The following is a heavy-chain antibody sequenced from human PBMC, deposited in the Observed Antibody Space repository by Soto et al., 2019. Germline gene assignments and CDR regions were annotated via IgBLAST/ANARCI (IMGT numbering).Heavy chain of an antibody. CDR2: IYYSGST. CDR1: GGSISSYY. D-gene: IGHD7-27*01. Sequence: SENLSLTCTVSGGSISSYYWSWIRQPPGKGLEWIGYIYYSGSTNYNPSLKSRVTISVDTSKNQFSLKLSSVTAADTAVYYCARGKLGIAAFDIWGQGTMVTVSS. J-gene: IGHJ3*02. CDR3: ARGKLGIAAFDI. V-gene: IGHV4-59*01.